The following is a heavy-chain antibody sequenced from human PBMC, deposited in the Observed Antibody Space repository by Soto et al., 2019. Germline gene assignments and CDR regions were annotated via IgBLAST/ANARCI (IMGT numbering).Heavy chain of an antibody. D-gene: IGHD3-3*01. J-gene: IGHJ4*02. CDR1: GFNFSRSW. Sequence: GGSLRLSCEASGFNFSRSWMSWGRQAPGKGLEWVGNMKEDGREKYYADSVRGRFTISRDNAKNSVHLQMNSLRDEDTAVYYCARGFYTDYWGQGALVTVSS. CDR3: ARGFYTDY. V-gene: IGHV3-7*01. CDR2: MKEDGREK.